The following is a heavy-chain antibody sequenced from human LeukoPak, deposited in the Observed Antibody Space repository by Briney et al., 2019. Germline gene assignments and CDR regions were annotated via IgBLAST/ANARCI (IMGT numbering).Heavy chain of an antibody. CDR2: IYYSGST. D-gene: IGHD6-13*01. CDR3: ARFVAAAPVGYFDY. J-gene: IGHJ4*02. Sequence: SETLSLTGTVSGGAISSYYWSWIRQPPGKGLVWIGYIYYSGSTNYNASLKSRVTISVDTSKNQFSLKLSSVTAADTAVYYCARFVAAAPVGYFDYWGQGTLVTVSS. V-gene: IGHV4-59*08. CDR1: GGAISSYY.